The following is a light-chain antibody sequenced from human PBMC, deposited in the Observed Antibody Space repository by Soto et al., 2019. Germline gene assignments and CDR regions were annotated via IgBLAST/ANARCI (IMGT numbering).Light chain of an antibody. J-gene: IGKJ5*01. Sequence: EIVMTQSPATLSVSPGERATLSRRASQSVSSNLAWYQQKPGQAPRLLIYGASTRATGIPARFSGSGSGTDFTLTISRLEPEDFAVYYCQQYGSSPITFGQGTRLEIK. CDR2: GAS. CDR1: QSVSSN. CDR3: QQYGSSPIT. V-gene: IGKV3-15*01.